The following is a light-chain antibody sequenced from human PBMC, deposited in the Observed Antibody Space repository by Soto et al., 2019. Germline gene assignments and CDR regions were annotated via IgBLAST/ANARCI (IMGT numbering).Light chain of an antibody. CDR3: QQYGSSPTWT. CDR2: GAS. Sequence: ESVLTQSPGTLSLSPGGGATLSCRASQSVSSNYLAWYQQKPGQAPRLLIYGASTRATGIPDRFSGSGSGTGFTLTISRLEPEDSAVYYCQQYGSSPTWTFGQGTKVDIK. V-gene: IGKV3-20*01. CDR1: QSVSSNY. J-gene: IGKJ1*01.